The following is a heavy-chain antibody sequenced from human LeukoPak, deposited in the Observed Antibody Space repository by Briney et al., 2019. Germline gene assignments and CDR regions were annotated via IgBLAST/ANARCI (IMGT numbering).Heavy chain of an antibody. CDR3: ARDRGYSYGYGPFDY. J-gene: IGHJ4*02. CDR1: GGSITSSSYY. V-gene: IGHV4-39*07. CDR2: IYYTGGT. Sequence: PSETLSLTCSVSGGSITSSSYYWAWIRQPPEKGLEWIGSIYYTGGTNYSPSLKSRVTISVDTSKNQFSLKLSSVTAADTAVYYCARDRGYSYGYGPFDYWGQGTLVTVSS. D-gene: IGHD5-18*01.